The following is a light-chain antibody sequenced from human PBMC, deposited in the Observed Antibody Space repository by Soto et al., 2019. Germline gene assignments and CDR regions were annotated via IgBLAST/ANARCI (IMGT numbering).Light chain of an antibody. Sequence: ILMTQSPLTLHVTPGEPASISCRSSQSLLYNNTYNYLDWYVQKPGQSPQLLIYFGSNRAPGVPDRFSGSGSGTDFTLKINRVEAEDVGTYYCMQALQSLTFGQGTRLEIK. J-gene: IGKJ5*01. V-gene: IGKV2-28*01. CDR2: FGS. CDR1: QSLLYNNTYNY. CDR3: MQALQSLT.